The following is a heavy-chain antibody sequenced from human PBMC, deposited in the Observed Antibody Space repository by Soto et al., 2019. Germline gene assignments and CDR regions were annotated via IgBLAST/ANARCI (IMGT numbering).Heavy chain of an antibody. CDR2: IKSDGSST. V-gene: IGHV3-74*01. CDR1: GFLFNTYW. Sequence: EVQLVESGGGLVQPGGSLRLSCAASGFLFNTYWMFWVRQAPRKXXXWVSRIKSDGSSTNYADSVKGRFTISRDNAKNTLYLQMTSLRAEDTAVYYCAIGGGDYNYLDYWGQGILVTVSS. D-gene: IGHD3-9*01. J-gene: IGHJ4*02. CDR3: AIGGGDYNYLDY.